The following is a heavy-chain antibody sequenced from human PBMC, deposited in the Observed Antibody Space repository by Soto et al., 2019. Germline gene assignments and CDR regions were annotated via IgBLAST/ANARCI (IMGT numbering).Heavy chain of an antibody. CDR2: IYYSGST. V-gene: IGHV4-31*03. J-gene: IGHJ6*02. CDR1: GGSISSGGYY. D-gene: IGHD4-4*01. Sequence: QVQLQESGPGLVKPSQTLSLTCTVSGGSISSGGYYWSWIRQHPGKGLEWIGYIYYSGSTYYNPSLKSRVTLSVDTSKTQFSLKLSSVTAADTAVYYCARRREIHSKGNYGMDVWGQGTTVTVSS. CDR3: ARRREIHSKGNYGMDV.